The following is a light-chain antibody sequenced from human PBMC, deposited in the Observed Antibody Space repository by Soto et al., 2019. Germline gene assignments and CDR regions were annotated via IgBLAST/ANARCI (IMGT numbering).Light chain of an antibody. J-gene: IGLJ2*01. CDR2: EVS. CDR1: SSDVGGYNY. V-gene: IGLV2-8*01. CDR3: SSYAGSNNFVV. Sequence: QSALTQPPSASGSPGQSVTISCTGTSSDVGGYNYVSWYQQHPGKAPKLMIYEVSKRPSGVPDRFSGSKSGNTASLTVSGLQAADDADYYCSSYAGSNNFVVFGGGTKLTVL.